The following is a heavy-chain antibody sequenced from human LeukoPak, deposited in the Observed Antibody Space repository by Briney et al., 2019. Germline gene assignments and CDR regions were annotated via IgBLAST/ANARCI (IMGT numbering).Heavy chain of an antibody. CDR3: ARGDNPGYSSSWRYYYYGMDV. Sequence: PGGSLRLSCAASGFTFSSYSMNWVRQAPGKGLEWVSYISSSSSTIYYADSVKGRFTISRDNAKNSLYLQMNGLRDEDTAVYYCARGDNPGYSSSWRYYYYGMDVWGQGTTVTVSS. V-gene: IGHV3-48*02. D-gene: IGHD6-13*01. CDR2: ISSSSSTI. CDR1: GFTFSSYS. J-gene: IGHJ6*02.